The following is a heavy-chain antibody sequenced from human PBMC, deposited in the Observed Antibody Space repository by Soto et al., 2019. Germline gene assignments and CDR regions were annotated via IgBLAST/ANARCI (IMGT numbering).Heavy chain of an antibody. CDR1: GVSISSSSYY. CDR2: IDYSGST. V-gene: IGHV4-39*01. Sequence: QLQLQESGPGLVNPSETLSLTCTVSGVSISSSSYYWCGIRQPPGKGLEWIGSIDYSGSTYYNPSLKSRVTISVDTSKYQFSLKLSYVTAADTAVYYCARRGSSSWYCYWGQVSRVTVSS. D-gene: IGHD6-13*01. CDR3: ARRGSSSWYCY. J-gene: IGHJ4*02.